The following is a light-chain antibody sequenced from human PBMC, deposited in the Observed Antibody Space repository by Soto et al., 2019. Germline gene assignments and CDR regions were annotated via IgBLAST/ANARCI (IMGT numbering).Light chain of an antibody. CDR2: QDS. Sequence: SYELTQPPSVSVSPGQTASITCSGDKLGDKYACWYQQKPGQSPVLVIYQDSKRPSGIPERFSGSNSGNTATLTISGTQAMEEADYYCQAWDSSPRVVFGGGTKLTVL. V-gene: IGLV3-1*01. CDR3: QAWDSSPRVV. CDR1: KLGDKY. J-gene: IGLJ2*01.